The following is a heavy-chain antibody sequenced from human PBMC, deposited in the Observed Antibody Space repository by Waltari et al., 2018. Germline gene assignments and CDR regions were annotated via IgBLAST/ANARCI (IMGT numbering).Heavy chain of an antibody. CDR3: VRDDDGGMVAV. CDR1: GLPFSKFW. V-gene: IGHV3-7*01. Sequence: EVQLVESGGGLVQPGGPLRLSCAASGLPFSKFWMSWVRQAPGKGLEWVANIYQDGSVTNYVDSVKGRFTTSRDNARNSLYLQMNSLRADDTAVYYCVRDDDGGMVAVWGQGTTVTVSS. J-gene: IGHJ6*02. D-gene: IGHD3-16*01. CDR2: IYQDGSVT.